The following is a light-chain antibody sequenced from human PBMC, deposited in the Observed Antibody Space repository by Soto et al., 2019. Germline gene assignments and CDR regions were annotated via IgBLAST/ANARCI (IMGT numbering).Light chain of an antibody. CDR2: YNN. CDR3: AAWDASLSACV. Sequence: QSVLTQPASVSGSPGQSITISCTGTSSDVGGYNYVSWYQQNPGKAPKLLIYYNNQRPSGVPDRFSGSRSGTSASLAIVGLRSEDEAVYYCAAWDASLSACVFGNGTKLTVL. V-gene: IGLV2-14*03. J-gene: IGLJ1*01. CDR1: SSDVGGYNY.